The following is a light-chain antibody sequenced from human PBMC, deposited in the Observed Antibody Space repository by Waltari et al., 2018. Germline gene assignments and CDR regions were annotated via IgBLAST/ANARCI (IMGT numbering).Light chain of an antibody. Sequence: EIVLTQSPGSLSLSPGERATLSCRASQSLSIAYLAWYQHKSGHAPRLLIYGAYYRAPDTPDRFSGSGSGTDFTLTISRLEPEDFAVYYCQQYDTSPGTFGQGTKLEIK. J-gene: IGKJ2*01. V-gene: IGKV3-20*01. CDR3: QQYDTSPGT. CDR1: QSLSIAY. CDR2: GAY.